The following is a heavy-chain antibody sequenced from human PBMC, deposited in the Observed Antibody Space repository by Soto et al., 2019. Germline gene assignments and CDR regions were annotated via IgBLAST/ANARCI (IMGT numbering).Heavy chain of an antibody. V-gene: IGHV4-34*01. Sequence: QVQLQQWGAGLLKPSETLSLTCAVYGGSFSGYYWRWIRQPPGTGLEWIGEINHSGSTNYNPSLQSRVTISVDTSKNQFSLKLSSVTAADTAVYYCARGRAVYYGSGSYYYWGHGTLVTVSS. CDR3: ARGRAVYYGSGSYYY. CDR2: INHSGST. J-gene: IGHJ4*01. D-gene: IGHD3-10*01. CDR1: GGSFSGYY.